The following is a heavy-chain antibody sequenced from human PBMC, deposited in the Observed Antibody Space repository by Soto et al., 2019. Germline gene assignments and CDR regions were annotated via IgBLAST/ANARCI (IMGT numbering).Heavy chain of an antibody. CDR1: GGTFSSYA. D-gene: IGHD6-6*01. J-gene: IGHJ5*02. Sequence: ASVKVSCKASGGTFSSYAISWVRQAPGQGLEWMGGIIPIFGTANYAQKFQGRVTITADESTSTAYMELSGLRSEDTAVYYCARDSELAPLLWFDPWGQGTLVTVSS. CDR2: IIPIFGTA. V-gene: IGHV1-69*13. CDR3: ARDSELAPLLWFDP.